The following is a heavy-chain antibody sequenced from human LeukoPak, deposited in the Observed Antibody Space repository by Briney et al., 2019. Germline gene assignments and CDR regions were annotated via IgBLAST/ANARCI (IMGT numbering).Heavy chain of an antibody. CDR2: INPSGGST. D-gene: IGHD2-2*01. CDR1: GYTFTSYY. J-gene: IGHJ6*03. V-gene: IGHV1-46*01. Sequence: GASVKVSCKASGYTFTSYYMHWVRQAPGQGLELMGIINPSGGSTSYAQKFQGRVTMTRDMSTSTVYMELSSLRSEDTAVYYCARDFSPVVPAAKVMDYYYYMDVWGKGTTVTVSS. CDR3: ARDFSPVVPAAKVMDYYYYMDV.